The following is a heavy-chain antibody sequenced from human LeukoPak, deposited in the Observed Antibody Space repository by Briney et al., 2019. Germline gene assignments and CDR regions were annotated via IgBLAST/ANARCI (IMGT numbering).Heavy chain of an antibody. J-gene: IGHJ4*02. Sequence: GGSLRLSCVGSGFIFRSYGMHWVRQAPGKGLEWVTVISYDGNNKYYADSVKGRFTISRDNSKNTLFLQMNRLRTDDTAVYYCAKEGIAVAGTGDDYWGQGTLVTVSS. D-gene: IGHD6-19*01. V-gene: IGHV3-30*18. CDR3: AKEGIAVAGTGDDY. CDR1: GFIFRSYG. CDR2: ISYDGNNK.